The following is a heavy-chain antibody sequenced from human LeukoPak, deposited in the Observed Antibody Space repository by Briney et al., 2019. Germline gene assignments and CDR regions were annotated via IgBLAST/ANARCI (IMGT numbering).Heavy chain of an antibody. CDR2: IYYSGST. CDR3: ARGDYGEVSI. CDR1: GGSFSGYY. Sequence: SETLSLTCAVYGGSFSGYYWSWIRQPPGKGLEWIGYIYYSGSTYYNPSLKSRVTISVDTSKNQFSLKLSSVTAADTAVYYCARGDYGEVSIWGQGTLVTVSS. D-gene: IGHD4-17*01. V-gene: IGHV4-30-4*01. J-gene: IGHJ4*02.